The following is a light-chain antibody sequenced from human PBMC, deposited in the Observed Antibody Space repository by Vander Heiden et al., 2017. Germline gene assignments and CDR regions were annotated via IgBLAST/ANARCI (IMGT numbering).Light chain of an antibody. V-gene: IGKV4-1*01. CDR1: QSVLYTSTNKNY. CDR2: WAS. Sequence: DIVMTQSPDSLAVSLGERATINCKSSQSVLYTSTNKNYLAWYQQKPGQPPKLLIYWASIRDSRVPDRFSGSGSGTDFTLTISSLQAEDVAVYYCQQYYNSPRAFGQGTKVEIK. J-gene: IGKJ1*01. CDR3: QQYYNSPRA.